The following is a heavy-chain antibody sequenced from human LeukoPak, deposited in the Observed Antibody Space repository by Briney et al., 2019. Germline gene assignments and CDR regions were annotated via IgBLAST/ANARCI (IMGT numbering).Heavy chain of an antibody. Sequence: GESLKISCQASGYSFPSYWVAWVRQMPGKGLEWMGIIYPGDSDIRYNPSFRGQVTFSADKSISTAYLQWSSLKASDTAMYYCARSSYYDFWSGYYTAVDYYYYMDVWGKGTTVTVSS. D-gene: IGHD3-3*01. J-gene: IGHJ6*03. CDR2: IYPGDSDI. CDR1: GYSFPSYW. CDR3: ARSSYYDFWSGYYTAVDYYYYMDV. V-gene: IGHV5-51*01.